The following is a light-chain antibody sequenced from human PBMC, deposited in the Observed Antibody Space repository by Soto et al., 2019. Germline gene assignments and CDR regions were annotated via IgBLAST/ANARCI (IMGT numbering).Light chain of an antibody. J-gene: IGKJ4*01. CDR1: QSVSNS. V-gene: IGKV3-11*01. CDR2: DVS. Sequence: EIVLTQNPATLSLSPGERDTLSCWASQSVSNSLAWYQQRPGQSPRLLIYDVSTRAPGIPARFGGSGSGTDFTLTISSLETEDFAVYYCQQRTNWPLTFGGGTKVEI. CDR3: QQRTNWPLT.